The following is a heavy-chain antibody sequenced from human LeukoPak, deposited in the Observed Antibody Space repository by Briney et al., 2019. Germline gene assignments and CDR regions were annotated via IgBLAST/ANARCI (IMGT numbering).Heavy chain of an antibody. CDR3: ARDRNTGTEGGRDYYGMDV. D-gene: IGHD1-1*01. Sequence: PSQTLSLTCAVSGGSISSGGYSWSWIRQPPGKGLEWIGYIYHSGSTNYNPSLKSRVTISVDTSKNQFSLKLSSVTAADTAVYYCARDRNTGTEGGRDYYGMDVWGQGTTVTVSS. CDR1: GGSISSGGYS. CDR2: IYHSGST. J-gene: IGHJ6*02. V-gene: IGHV4-30-2*01.